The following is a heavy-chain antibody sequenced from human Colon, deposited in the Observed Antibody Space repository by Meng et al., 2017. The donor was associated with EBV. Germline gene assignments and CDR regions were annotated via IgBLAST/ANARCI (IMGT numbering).Heavy chain of an antibody. CDR3: ARVPTTGYKDH. J-gene: IGHJ4*02. Sequence: QVLLPQLGAGLLNPSATLSLTCTVNGGSFSGYVWSWVRQPPGKGMEWIGEVSHPGSANYNPSLKSRVTISVDASEKQFSLRLTSVTAADSAVYYCARVPTTGYKDHWGQGTLVTVSS. D-gene: IGHD3-9*01. CDR1: GGSFSGYV. V-gene: IGHV4-34*01. CDR2: VSHPGSA.